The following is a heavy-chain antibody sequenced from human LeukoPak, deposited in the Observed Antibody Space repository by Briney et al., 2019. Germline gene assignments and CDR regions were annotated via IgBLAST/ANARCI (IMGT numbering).Heavy chain of an antibody. J-gene: IGHJ4*02. D-gene: IGHD3-16*02. Sequence: ASVKVSCKASGGTFSSYAISWVRQAPGQGLEWMGRIIPILGIANYAQKFQGRVTITADKSTSTAYMELSSLRSEDTAVYYCARNLQGELSLYGYWGQGTLVTVSS. CDR1: GGTFSSYA. V-gene: IGHV1-69*04. CDR3: ARNLQGELSLYGY. CDR2: IIPILGIA.